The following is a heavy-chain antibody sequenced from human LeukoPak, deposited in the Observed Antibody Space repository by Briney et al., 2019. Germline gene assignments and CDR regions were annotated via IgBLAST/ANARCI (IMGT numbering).Heavy chain of an antibody. D-gene: IGHD2-2*01. CDR3: ARDPGYCSSTSCYYGMDV. CDR2: ISSSSSYI. Sequence: PGGSLRLSCAASGFTFSSYSMNWVRQAPGKGLEWVSSISSSSSYIYCADSVKGRFTISRDNAKNSLYLQMNSLRAEDTAVYYCARDPGYCSSTSCYYGMDVWGQGTTVTVSS. CDR1: GFTFSSYS. J-gene: IGHJ6*02. V-gene: IGHV3-21*01.